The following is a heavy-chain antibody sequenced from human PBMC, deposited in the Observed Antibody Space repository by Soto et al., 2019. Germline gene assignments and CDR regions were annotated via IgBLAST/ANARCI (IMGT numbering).Heavy chain of an antibody. CDR1: GFTFSAFW. CDR3: ARDVLRRNEALDI. CDR2: TNKDGASS. J-gene: IGHJ3*02. D-gene: IGHD3-3*01. V-gene: IGHV3-74*03. Sequence: EVQLVESGGDFVQPGGSLRLSCEASGFTFSAFWMHWVRHVPGEGLVWISRTNKDGASSEYADSVKGRFSVSRDNAKNTSFLHMTGLRAEDTAVYYCARDVLRRNEALDIWGEGTLVTVSS.